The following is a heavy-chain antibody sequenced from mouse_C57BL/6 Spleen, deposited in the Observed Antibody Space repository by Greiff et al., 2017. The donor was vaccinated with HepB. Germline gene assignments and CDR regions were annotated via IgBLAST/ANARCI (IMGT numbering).Heavy chain of an antibody. CDR2: INYDGSST. V-gene: IGHV5-16*01. J-gene: IGHJ3*01. CDR1: GFTFSDYY. Sequence: EVKLMESEGGLVQPGSSMKLSCTASGFTFSDYYMAWVRQVPEKGLEWVANINYDGSSTYYLDSLKSRFIISRDNAKNILYLQMSSLKSEDTATYYCAREGSQGFAYWGQGTLVTVSA. CDR3: AREGSQGFAY.